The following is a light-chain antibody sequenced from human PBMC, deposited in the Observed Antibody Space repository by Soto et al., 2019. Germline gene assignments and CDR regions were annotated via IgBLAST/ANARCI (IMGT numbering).Light chain of an antibody. CDR3: QKYNGCPWT. CDR1: QTASNR. V-gene: IGKV3-15*01. J-gene: IGKJ1*01. Sequence: IVLTQSPATVSASPGERATLSCRASQTASNRLAWYQQKPGQAPKLLIYATSTMPAGVPARFSGGGSGTDFTLTIRSLQSEDFAVYYCQKYNGCPWTFGQGTKVDIK. CDR2: ATS.